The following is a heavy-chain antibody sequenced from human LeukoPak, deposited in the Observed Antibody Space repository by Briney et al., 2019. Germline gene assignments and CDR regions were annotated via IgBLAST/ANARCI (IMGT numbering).Heavy chain of an antibody. D-gene: IGHD3-22*01. CDR1: GFTVSSNY. CDR2: IYSGGTT. Sequence: PGGSLRLSCAASGFTVSSNYMSWVRQAPGKGLEWVSVIYSGGTTYYADSVKGRFTISRDTSKDTPYLQMNSLRAEDTAVYYCAKTYYYDNNGYYYFDYWGQGTLVTVSS. CDR3: AKTYYYDNNGYYYFDY. J-gene: IGHJ4*02. V-gene: IGHV3-66*01.